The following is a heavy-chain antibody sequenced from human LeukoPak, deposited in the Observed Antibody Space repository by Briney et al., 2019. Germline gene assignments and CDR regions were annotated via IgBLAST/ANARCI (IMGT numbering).Heavy chain of an antibody. CDR1: GFTFSSYS. J-gene: IGHJ4*02. D-gene: IGHD1-1*01. V-gene: IGHV3-21*01. CDR3: ARERLGAVY. Sequence: GGSLRLSCAASGFTFSSYSMNWVRQAPGKGLEWVSSISSSSSHIYYADSVKGRFTISRDNAKNSLYLQMNSLRAEDTAVYYCARERLGAVYWGQGTLVTVSS. CDR2: ISSSSSHI.